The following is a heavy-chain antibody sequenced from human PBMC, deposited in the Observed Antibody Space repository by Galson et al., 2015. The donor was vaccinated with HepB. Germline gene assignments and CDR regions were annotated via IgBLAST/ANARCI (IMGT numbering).Heavy chain of an antibody. CDR3: ARGCIAAAGQECAEYFQH. CDR1: GYTFTGYY. V-gene: IGHV1-2*04. D-gene: IGHD6-13*01. CDR2: INPNSGGT. Sequence: SVKVSCKASGYTFTGYYMHWVRQAPGQGLEWMGWINPNSGGTNYAQKFQGWVTMTRDTSISTAYMELSRLRSDDTAVYYCARGCIAAAGQECAEYFQHWGQGTLVTVSS. J-gene: IGHJ1*01.